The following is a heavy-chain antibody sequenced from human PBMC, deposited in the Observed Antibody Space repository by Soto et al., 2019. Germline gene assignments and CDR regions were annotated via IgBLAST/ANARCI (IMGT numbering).Heavy chain of an antibody. CDR2: IYYSGST. Sequence: PSETLSLTCTVSGGAISTYYWSWIRQPRGKGLEWIGYIYYSGSTNYNPSLKSRVTISVDTSKNQFSLKLSSVTAADTAVYYCARDGYYYDSSGYYPDWGQGTLVTVSS. D-gene: IGHD3-22*01. CDR3: ARDGYYYDSSGYYPD. J-gene: IGHJ4*02. V-gene: IGHV4-59*01. CDR1: GGAISTYY.